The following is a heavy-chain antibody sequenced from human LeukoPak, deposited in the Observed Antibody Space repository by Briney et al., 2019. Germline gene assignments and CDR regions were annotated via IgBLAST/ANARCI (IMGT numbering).Heavy chain of an antibody. CDR3: ARSYDFWSGYGGNWFDP. CDR1: GYTFTSYG. J-gene: IGHJ5*02. CDR2: ISAYNGNT. V-gene: IGHV1-18*01. D-gene: IGHD3-3*01. Sequence: GASVKVSCKASGYTFTSYGISWVRQAPGQGLEWMGWISAYNGNTNYAQKLQGRVTMTTDTSTSTAYMGLRSLRSDDTAVYYCARSYDFWSGYGGNWFDPWGQGTLVTVSS.